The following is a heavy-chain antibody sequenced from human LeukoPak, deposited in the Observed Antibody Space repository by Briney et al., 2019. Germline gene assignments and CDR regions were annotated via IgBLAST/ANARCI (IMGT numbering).Heavy chain of an antibody. CDR2: IYTSGST. D-gene: IGHD2-15*01. V-gene: IGHV4-61*02. CDR1: GGSISSGSYY. Sequence: PSETLSLTCTVSGGSISSGSYYWSWIRQPAGKGLEWIGRIYTSGSTNYNPSLKSRVTISVDTSKNQFSLKLSSVTAADTAVYYCASSAPGYYYYYYMDVWGKGTTVTVSS. CDR3: ASSAPGYYYYYYMDV. J-gene: IGHJ6*03.